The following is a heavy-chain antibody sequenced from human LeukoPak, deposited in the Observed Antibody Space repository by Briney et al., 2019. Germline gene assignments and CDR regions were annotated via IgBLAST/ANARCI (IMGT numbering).Heavy chain of an antibody. Sequence: SVKVSCKASGGTFSSYAISWVRQAPGQGLVWMGGIIPIFGTANYAQKFQGRVTITADESTSTAYMELSSLRSEDTAVYYCARGPTVTTRPYYFDYWGQGTLVTVSS. D-gene: IGHD4-17*01. CDR1: GGTFSSYA. CDR2: IIPIFGTA. V-gene: IGHV1-69*01. CDR3: ARGPTVTTRPYYFDY. J-gene: IGHJ4*02.